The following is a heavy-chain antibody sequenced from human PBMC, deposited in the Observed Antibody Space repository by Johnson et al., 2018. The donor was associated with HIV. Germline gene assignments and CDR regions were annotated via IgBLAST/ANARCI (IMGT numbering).Heavy chain of an antibody. CDR3: ARYCSGGSCYSVWQKNYAFDI. D-gene: IGHD2-15*01. CDR1: GFTFSSYA. Sequence: VQLVESGGGVVQPGRSLRLSCAASGFTFSSYAMHWVRQATGKGLEWVSAIGTAGDTYYPGSVKGRFTISRDNSKNTLYLQLNSLRAEYTAVYYCARYCSGGSCYSVWQKNYAFDIWGQGTMVTVSS. CDR2: IGTAGDT. J-gene: IGHJ3*02. V-gene: IGHV3-13*01.